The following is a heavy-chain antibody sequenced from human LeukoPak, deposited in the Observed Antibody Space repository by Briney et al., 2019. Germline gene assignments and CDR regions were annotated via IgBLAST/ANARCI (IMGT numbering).Heavy chain of an antibody. Sequence: SETLSLTCTVSGGSISSSSYYWGWIRQPPGKGLEWIGSIYYSGSTYYNPSLKSRVTISVDTSKNQFSLKLSSVTAADTAVYYCARDHYDGSGNDYWGQGTLVTVSS. D-gene: IGHD3-10*01. CDR2: IYYSGST. CDR1: GGSISSSSYY. V-gene: IGHV4-39*07. J-gene: IGHJ4*02. CDR3: ARDHYDGSGNDY.